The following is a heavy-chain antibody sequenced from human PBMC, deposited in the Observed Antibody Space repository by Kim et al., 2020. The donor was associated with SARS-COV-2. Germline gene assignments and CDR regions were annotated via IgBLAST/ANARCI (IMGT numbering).Heavy chain of an antibody. CDR3: AKMQRYCSSTSCYPS. CDR2: ISYDGSNK. CDR1: GFTFSSYG. J-gene: IGHJ1*01. V-gene: IGHV3-30*18. D-gene: IGHD2-2*01. Sequence: GGSLRLSCAASGFTFSSYGMHWVRQAPGKGLEWVAVISYDGSNKYYADSVKGRFTISRDNSKNTLYLQMNSLRAEDTAVYYCAKMQRYCSSTSCYPSWG.